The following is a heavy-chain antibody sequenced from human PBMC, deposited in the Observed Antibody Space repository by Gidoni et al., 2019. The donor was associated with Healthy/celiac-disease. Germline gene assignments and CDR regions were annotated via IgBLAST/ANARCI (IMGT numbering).Heavy chain of an antibody. CDR1: GGPFSSYA. Sequence: QVQLVQSGAEVKKPGSSVKVSCKASGGPFSSYAISWVRQAPGQGLGWMGGIIPIFGTANYAQKFQGRVTITADKSTSTAYMELSSLRSEDTAVYYCATCRAPLPDLEPYDYYYYYYGMDVWGQGTTVTVSS. J-gene: IGHJ6*02. V-gene: IGHV1-69*06. D-gene: IGHD1-1*01. CDR3: ATCRAPLPDLEPYDYYYYYYGMDV. CDR2: IIPIFGTA.